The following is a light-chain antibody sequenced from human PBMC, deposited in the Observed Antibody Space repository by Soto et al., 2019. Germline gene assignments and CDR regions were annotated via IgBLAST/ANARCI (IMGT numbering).Light chain of an antibody. Sequence: QSVLTQPLSVSAAPGQKVTFSCSGSSSNIGKNYVSWCQRLPGTAPKLLIYDNNERSSGIPDRFSGSKSGTSATLGIAGLQTGDEAVYYCGTWDTSLSAVVFGGGTKLTVL. J-gene: IGLJ2*01. CDR2: DNN. CDR3: GTWDTSLSAVV. CDR1: SSNIGKNY. V-gene: IGLV1-51*01.